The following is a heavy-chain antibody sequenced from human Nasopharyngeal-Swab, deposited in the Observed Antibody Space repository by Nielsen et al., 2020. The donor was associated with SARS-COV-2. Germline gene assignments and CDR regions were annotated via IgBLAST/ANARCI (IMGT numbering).Heavy chain of an antibody. CDR2: IYYSGST. J-gene: IGHJ4*02. D-gene: IGHD6-6*01. CDR3: ARGRGEYSSSSVFFDY. Sequence: SETLSLTCTVSGGSISSYYWSWIRQPPGKGLEWIGYIYYSGSTNYNPSLKSRVTISVHTSKNQFSLKLSSVTAADTAVYYCARGRGEYSSSSVFFDYWGQGTLVTVSS. V-gene: IGHV4-59*01. CDR1: GGSISSYY.